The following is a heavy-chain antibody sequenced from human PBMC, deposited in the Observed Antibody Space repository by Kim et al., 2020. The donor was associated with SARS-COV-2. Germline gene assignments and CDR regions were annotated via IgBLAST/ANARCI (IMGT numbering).Heavy chain of an antibody. CDR3: EKDRIAARPDVDFHCYYGMDF. Sequence: GGSLRLSCAASGFTFSSYGMHWVRQAPGKGLEWVAVISYDGSNKYYADSVKGRFTISRDNSKNTLYLQMNNLRAEDTAVYYCEKDRIAARPDVDFHCYYGMDFWGQGTTVTVSS. D-gene: IGHD6-6*01. CDR1: GFTFSSYG. J-gene: IGHJ6*02. V-gene: IGHV3-30*18. CDR2: ISYDGSNK.